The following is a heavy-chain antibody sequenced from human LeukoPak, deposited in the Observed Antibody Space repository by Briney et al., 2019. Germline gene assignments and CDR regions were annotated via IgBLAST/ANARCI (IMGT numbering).Heavy chain of an antibody. CDR2: ISGGGGST. V-gene: IGHV3-23*01. CDR1: GFHFSSYV. J-gene: IGHJ5*02. Sequence: GGSLRLSCAASGFHFSSYVMNWVRQAPGKGLEWVSVISGGGGSTYYADSVKGRFTISRDNSKNTLFLQMNSLRAEDTAVYYCAKGGYCSSTSCYVGWFDPWGQGTLVTVSS. CDR3: AKGGYCSSTSCYVGWFDP. D-gene: IGHD2-2*01.